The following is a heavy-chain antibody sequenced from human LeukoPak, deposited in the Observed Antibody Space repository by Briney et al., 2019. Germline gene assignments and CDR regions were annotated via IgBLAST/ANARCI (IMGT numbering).Heavy chain of an antibody. Sequence: GESLKISCKGSGYSFTSYWIGWVRQMPGKGLEWMGIIYPGDSDTRYSPSFQGQVTISADKSISTAYLQWSSLKASDTAMYYCARRGYYYDSSGYYLAYYFDYWGQGTLVTVSS. CDR3: ARRGYYYDSSGYYLAYYFDY. V-gene: IGHV5-51*01. D-gene: IGHD3-22*01. CDR2: IYPGDSDT. CDR1: GYSFTSYW. J-gene: IGHJ4*02.